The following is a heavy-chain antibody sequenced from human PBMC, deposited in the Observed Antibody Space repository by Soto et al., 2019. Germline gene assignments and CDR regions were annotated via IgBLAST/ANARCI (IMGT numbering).Heavy chain of an antibody. CDR2: INPNSGGT. Sequence: ASVKVSCKASGYTFTGYYMHWVRQAPGQGLEWMGWINPNSGGTNYAQKFQGWVTMTRDTSISTAYMELSRLRSDDTAVYYCATQTDYGDYGAFDYWGQGTLVTVSS. D-gene: IGHD4-17*01. CDR1: GYTFTGYY. V-gene: IGHV1-2*04. CDR3: ATQTDYGDYGAFDY. J-gene: IGHJ4*02.